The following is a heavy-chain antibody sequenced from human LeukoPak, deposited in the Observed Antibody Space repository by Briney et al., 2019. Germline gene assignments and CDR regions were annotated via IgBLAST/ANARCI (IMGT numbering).Heavy chain of an antibody. V-gene: IGHV3-23*01. CDR2: ISGSGGST. CDR1: GFTFSSYA. CDR3: AKGMEDYYYGSGRQTYYYYGMDV. Sequence: GGSLRLSCAASGFTFSSYAMSWVRQAPGKGLEWVSDISGSGGSTYYADSVKGRFTISRDNSKNTLYLQMNSLRAEDTAVYYCAKGMEDYYYGSGRQTYYYYGMDVWGKRTTVTVSS. J-gene: IGHJ6*04. D-gene: IGHD3-10*01.